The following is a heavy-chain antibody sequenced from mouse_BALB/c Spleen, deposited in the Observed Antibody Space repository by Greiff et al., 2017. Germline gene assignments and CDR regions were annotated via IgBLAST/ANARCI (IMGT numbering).Heavy chain of an antibody. Sequence: EVKLMESGPGLVKPSQSLSLTCTVTGYSITSDYAWNWIRQFPGNKLEWMGYISYSGSTSYNPSLKSRISITRDTSKNQFFLQLNSVTTEDTATYYCASGYGNYWAWFAYWGQGTLVTVSA. CDR2: ISYSGST. CDR1: GYSITSDYA. CDR3: ASGYGNYWAWFAY. V-gene: IGHV3-2*02. J-gene: IGHJ3*01. D-gene: IGHD2-10*02.